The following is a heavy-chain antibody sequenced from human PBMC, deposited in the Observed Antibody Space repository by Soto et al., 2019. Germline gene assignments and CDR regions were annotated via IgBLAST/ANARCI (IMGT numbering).Heavy chain of an antibody. Sequence: SLRLSCAASGFTFDDYAMHWVRQAPGKGLEWVSGISWNSGSIGYADSVKDRFTISRDNAENSLYLQMNSLRAEDTALYYCAKDMGGRGSGSYYYYYGMDVWGQGTTVTVSS. J-gene: IGHJ6*02. CDR1: GFTFDDYA. CDR2: ISWNSGSI. V-gene: IGHV3-9*01. CDR3: AKDMGGRGSGSYYYYYGMDV. D-gene: IGHD3-10*01.